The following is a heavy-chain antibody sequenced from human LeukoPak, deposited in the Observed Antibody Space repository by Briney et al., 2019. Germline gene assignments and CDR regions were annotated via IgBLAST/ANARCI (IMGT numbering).Heavy chain of an antibody. D-gene: IGHD5-18*01. J-gene: IGHJ6*03. CDR3: ARVEAGYSYGSVNDYYYYYMDV. CDR1: GFTFSNYA. V-gene: IGHV3-23*01. Sequence: GGSLRLSCAASGFTFSNYAMSWVRQAPEKGLEWVSAIGNGASGTYYADSVKGRFTISRDNSKNTLYLQMNSLRAEDTAVYYCARVEAGYSYGSVNDYYYYYMDVWGKGTTVTVSS. CDR2: IGNGASGT.